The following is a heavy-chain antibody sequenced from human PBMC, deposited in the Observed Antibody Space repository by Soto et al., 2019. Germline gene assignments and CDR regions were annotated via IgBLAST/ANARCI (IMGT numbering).Heavy chain of an antibody. CDR2: ISGSGGST. Sequence: EVQLLESGGGLVQPGGSLRLSCAASGFNFSSYAMSWVRQSPGKGLEWVSAISGSGGSTYYADSVKGRFTISRDNSKNTLYLQMNSLRAEDTAVYYCAKDTVWSASLGDYWGQGTLVTVSS. V-gene: IGHV3-23*01. CDR1: GFNFSSYA. J-gene: IGHJ4*02. CDR3: AKDTVWSASLGDY. D-gene: IGHD3-16*01.